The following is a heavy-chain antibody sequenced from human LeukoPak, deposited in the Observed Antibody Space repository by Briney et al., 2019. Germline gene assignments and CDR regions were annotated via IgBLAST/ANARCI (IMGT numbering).Heavy chain of an antibody. CDR1: GYTLTELS. V-gene: IGHV1-24*01. CDR2: LDPEDGET. CDR3: ATVSYYYDSSGYQGYFQH. D-gene: IGHD3-22*01. J-gene: IGHJ1*01. Sequence: GASVKVSCKVSGYTLTELSIHWVRQAPGKGLEWMGGLDPEDGETIYAQRFQGRVTMTEHTSTDTAYMELSSLRSEDAAVYYCATVSYYYDSSGYQGYFQHWGQGTLVTVSS.